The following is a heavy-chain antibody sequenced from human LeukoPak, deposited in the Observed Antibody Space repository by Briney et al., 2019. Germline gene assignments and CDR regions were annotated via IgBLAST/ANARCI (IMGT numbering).Heavy chain of an antibody. CDR3: ARVSIGGSSSNFDY. D-gene: IGHD6-6*01. J-gene: IGHJ4*02. Sequence: GGSLRLSCAASGFTVSSNYMSWVRQAPGKGLEWVSVIYCGGSTYYADSVKGRFTISRDNSKNTLYLQMNGLRAEDTAVYYCARVSIGGSSSNFDYWGQGTLVTVSS. V-gene: IGHV3-66*02. CDR2: IYCGGST. CDR1: GFTVSSNY.